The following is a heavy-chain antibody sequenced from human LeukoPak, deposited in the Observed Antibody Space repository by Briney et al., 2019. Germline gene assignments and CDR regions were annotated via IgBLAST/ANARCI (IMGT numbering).Heavy chain of an antibody. J-gene: IGHJ3*02. V-gene: IGHV3-11*06. CDR3: ARGSVAPAARGGSDAFDI. D-gene: IGHD2-2*01. CDR1: GFTFSDYY. CDR2: ISSSSSYT. Sequence: PGGSLRLSCAASGFTFSDYYMSWIRQAPGKGLEWVSYISSSSSYTNYADSVKGRFTISRDNAKNSLYLQMNSLRAEDTAVYYCARGSVAPAARGGSDAFDIWGQGTMVTVSS.